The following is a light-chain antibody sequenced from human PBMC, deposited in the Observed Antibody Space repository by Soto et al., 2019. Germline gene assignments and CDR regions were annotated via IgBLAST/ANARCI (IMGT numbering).Light chain of an antibody. CDR3: VV. CDR1: SSDVGGYNY. V-gene: IGLV2-14*01. J-gene: IGLJ2*01. Sequence: QSALTQPASVSGSPGQSITISCTGTSSDVGGYNYVSWYQQHPGKAPKLMPSGVSNRCSGSKSGNTAYLTISGLQAEDEADYEGVVFGGGTKLTVL.